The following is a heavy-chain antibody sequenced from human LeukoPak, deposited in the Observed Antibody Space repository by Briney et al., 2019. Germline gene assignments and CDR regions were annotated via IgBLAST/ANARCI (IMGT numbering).Heavy chain of an antibody. CDR1: GYTFTSYY. Sequence: ASVKVSCKASGYTFTSYYMHWVRQAPGQGLAWMGIINPSGGSTSYAQKFQGRVTMTRDTSTSTVYMELSSLRSEDTAVYYCASYYCSSTSCYTGGDYYGMDVWGQGTTVTVSS. V-gene: IGHV1-46*01. CDR3: ASYYCSSTSCYTGGDYYGMDV. J-gene: IGHJ6*02. D-gene: IGHD2-2*02. CDR2: INPSGGST.